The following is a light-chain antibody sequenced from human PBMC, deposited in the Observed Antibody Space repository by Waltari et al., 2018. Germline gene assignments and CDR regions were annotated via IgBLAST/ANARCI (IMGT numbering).Light chain of an antibody. Sequence: QSALTQPASVSGSPGQSITISCTGSSSDVGRYNYVSWYQQHPGKAPKLLIFDVTNRPSEISSRFTGSKAGNTASLTISGLQAEDEADYYCCSYTSSVSWVFGGGTKVTVL. V-gene: IGLV2-14*03. CDR1: SSDVGRYNY. J-gene: IGLJ3*02. CDR3: CSYTSSVSWV. CDR2: DVT.